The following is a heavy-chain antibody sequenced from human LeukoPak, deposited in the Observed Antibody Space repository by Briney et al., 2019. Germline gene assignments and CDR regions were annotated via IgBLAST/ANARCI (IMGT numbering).Heavy chain of an antibody. J-gene: IGHJ6*03. V-gene: IGHV3-7*01. D-gene: IGHD3/OR15-3a*01. CDR1: GFIFSNYW. CDR2: INQHGSEK. CDR3: ARPTWTNYMDV. Sequence: GGSLRLSCAASGFIFSNYWMSWVRQAPGKGLEWVANINQHGSEKYYVDSVKGRFTISRDNAKNSVSLQMNSLRAEDTAVYFCARPTWTNYMDVWGKGTAVTISS.